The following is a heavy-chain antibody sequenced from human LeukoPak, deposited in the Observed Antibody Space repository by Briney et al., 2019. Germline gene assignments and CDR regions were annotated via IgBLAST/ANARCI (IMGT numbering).Heavy chain of an antibody. Sequence: PGGSLRLSCAASGFRFNNYAMNWVRQTPGKGLQWVSAISGSGESTYYADSVKGRFTISRDNSKNTVYLQMNSLRAEDTAIYYCAKDVSAWGPFDYWGQGALVTVSS. D-gene: IGHD3-16*01. V-gene: IGHV3-23*01. CDR2: ISGSGEST. CDR1: GFRFNNYA. CDR3: AKDVSAWGPFDY. J-gene: IGHJ4*02.